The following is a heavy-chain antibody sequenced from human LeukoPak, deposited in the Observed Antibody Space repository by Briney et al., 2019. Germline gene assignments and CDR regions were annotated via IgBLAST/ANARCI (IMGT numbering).Heavy chain of an antibody. CDR3: AKTPTRYFPCRTCEHDY. CDR2: ISGSGGST. Sequence: PGGSLRLSCAASGFTFGSYGMSWVRQAPGKGLEWVSAISGSGGSTYYADSVKGRFTISRDNSKNTLYLQMNTLRAEDTAVYYCAKTPTRYFPCRTCEHDYWGQGTLVTVSS. CDR1: GFTFGSYG. J-gene: IGHJ4*02. D-gene: IGHD3-9*01. V-gene: IGHV3-23*01.